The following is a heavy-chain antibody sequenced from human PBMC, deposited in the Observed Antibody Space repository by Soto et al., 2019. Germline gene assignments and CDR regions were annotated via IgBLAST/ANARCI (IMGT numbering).Heavy chain of an antibody. CDR2: IYYSGST. J-gene: IGHJ5*02. V-gene: IGHV4-59*01. Sequence: SETLSLTCTVSGGSISSYYLSWIRQPTGKGLEWIGYIYYSGSTNYNPSLKSRVTISVDTSKNQFSLKLSSVTAADTAVYYCARNYYDSSGYYYWFDPWGQGTLVTVSS. CDR3: ARNYYDSSGYYYWFDP. D-gene: IGHD3-22*01. CDR1: GGSISSYY.